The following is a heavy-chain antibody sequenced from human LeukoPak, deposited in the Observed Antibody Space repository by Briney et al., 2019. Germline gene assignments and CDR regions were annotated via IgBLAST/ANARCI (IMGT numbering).Heavy chain of an antibody. Sequence: GGSLRLSCAASGFTFSSYWIHWVRQAPGKGLEWVSVIYSGGSTYYADSVKGRFTISRDNSKNTLYLQMNSLRAEDTAVYYCGIQLWLGAFDYWGQGTLVTVSS. V-gene: IGHV3-66*04. J-gene: IGHJ4*02. CDR2: IYSGGST. D-gene: IGHD5-18*01. CDR1: GFTFSSYW. CDR3: GIQLWLGAFDY.